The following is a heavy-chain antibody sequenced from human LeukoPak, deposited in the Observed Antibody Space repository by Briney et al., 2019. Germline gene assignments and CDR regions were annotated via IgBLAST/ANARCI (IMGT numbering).Heavy chain of an antibody. CDR2: IKQDGSEK. CDR1: GFTFSSYW. Sequence: GGPLRLSCAASGFTFSSYWMSWVRQAPGKGLEWVANIKQDGSEKYYVDSVKGRFIISRDNAKNSLYLQMNSLRVEDTALYHCARNNGMDVWGQGTTVIVSS. V-gene: IGHV3-7*03. J-gene: IGHJ6*02. CDR3: ARNNGMDV.